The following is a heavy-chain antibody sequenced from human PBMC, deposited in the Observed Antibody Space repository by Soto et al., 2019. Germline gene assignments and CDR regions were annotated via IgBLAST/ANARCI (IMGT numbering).Heavy chain of an antibody. Sequence: VQLVESGGGEVQPGRSLRLSCAASGFTYTDFALHWVRQAPGKGLEWVAIISYDGSDKYYADSVKGRFAISRDNPKNTLYLEMNSLIPEDTAVYFCARRACDSYSAIDVWGQGTTVTVFS. J-gene: IGHJ6*02. CDR3: ARRACDSYSAIDV. CDR2: ISYDGSDK. D-gene: IGHD3-22*01. CDR1: GFTYTDFA. V-gene: IGHV3-30*09.